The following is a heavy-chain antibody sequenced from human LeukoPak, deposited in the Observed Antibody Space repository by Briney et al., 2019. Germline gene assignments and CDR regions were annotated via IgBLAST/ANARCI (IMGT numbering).Heavy chain of an antibody. CDR1: GFSFSRYA. V-gene: IGHV3-33*06. CDR2: IWSDGSKE. J-gene: IGHJ4*02. CDR3: AKGSRWQQYLHAIDY. Sequence: PGGSLRLSRAASGFSFSRYAMHWVRQAPGKGLEWVSIIWSDGSKEYYADSVKGRFTISRDNSKNTLYLQMNSLRAEDTAVYYCAKGSRWQQYLHAIDYWGQGTLVTVSS.